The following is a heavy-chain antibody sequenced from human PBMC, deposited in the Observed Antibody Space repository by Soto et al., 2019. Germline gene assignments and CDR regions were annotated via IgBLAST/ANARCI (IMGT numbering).Heavy chain of an antibody. Sequence: WGSLRLSFAASGFTFSNAWMSWVRQAPGKGLEWVCRIESKTDGGTTDYAAPVKGRFNMSRDDSKNTLYLQMNSLKTEDTAVYYCTTDPPYYYDSSGTYHFGMHXSGQGTIVTAS. CDR1: GFTFSNAW. J-gene: IGHJ6*02. CDR3: TTDPPYYYDSSGTYHFGMHX. V-gene: IGHV3-15*04. D-gene: IGHD3-22*01. CDR2: IESKTDGGTT.